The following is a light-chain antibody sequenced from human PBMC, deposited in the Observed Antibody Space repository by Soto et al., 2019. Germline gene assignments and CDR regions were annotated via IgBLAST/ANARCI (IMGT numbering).Light chain of an antibody. CDR2: GAS. V-gene: IGKV3-20*01. CDR3: QQYGSSPLT. J-gene: IGKJ4*01. CDR1: QSFRSSY. Sequence: IVLNAYTGTPFLSPGGRATLSCRASQSFRSSYLAWYQQKPGQAPRLLIYGASSRATGIPDRFSGSGSGTDFTLTISRLEPEDFAVYYCQQYGSSPLTFGGGTKVDIK.